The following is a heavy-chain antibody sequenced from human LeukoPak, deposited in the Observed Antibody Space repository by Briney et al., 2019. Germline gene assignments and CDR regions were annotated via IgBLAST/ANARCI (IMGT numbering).Heavy chain of an antibody. CDR1: GFTFSSYG. CDR3: AKAPSDFTVTSAEYFQH. J-gene: IGHJ1*01. D-gene: IGHD4-17*01. CDR2: IRYDGSNK. Sequence: GGSLRLSCAASGFTFSSYGMHWVRQAPGKGLEWVAFIRYDGSNKYYADSVKGRFTISRDNSKNTLYLQMNSPRAEDTAVYYCAKAPSDFTVTSAEYFQHWGQGTLVTVSS. V-gene: IGHV3-30*02.